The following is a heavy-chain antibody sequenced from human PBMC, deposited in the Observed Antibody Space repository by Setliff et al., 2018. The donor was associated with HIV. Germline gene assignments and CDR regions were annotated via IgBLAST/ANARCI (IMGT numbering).Heavy chain of an antibody. J-gene: IGHJ4*02. CDR3: ARVSRSGWFFDW. D-gene: IGHD6-19*01. V-gene: IGHV1-18*01. CDR1: GYNFSSNG. CDR2: ISSYNGNT. Sequence: ASVKVSCKASGYNFSSNGISWVRQAPGQGLVWMGWISSYNGNTKYAQKVQDRVTMTKDTSTSTAYMELRSLRSDDTAVYYCARVSRSGWFFDWWGQGSLVTVSS.